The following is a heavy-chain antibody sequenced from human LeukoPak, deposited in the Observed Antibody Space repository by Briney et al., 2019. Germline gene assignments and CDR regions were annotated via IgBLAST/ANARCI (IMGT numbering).Heavy chain of an antibody. J-gene: IGHJ4*02. Sequence: ASVKVSCKASGYTFTGYYMHWVRQAPGQGLEWMGWINPNSGGTNYAQKFQGRVTMTRDTSISTAYMELSRLRSDDTAVYYCARTPYYDFWSGEWYYFDYGGKGTRATASS. CDR3: ARTPYYDFWSGEWYYFDY. V-gene: IGHV1-2*02. CDR2: INPNSGGT. CDR1: GYTFTGYY. D-gene: IGHD3-3*01.